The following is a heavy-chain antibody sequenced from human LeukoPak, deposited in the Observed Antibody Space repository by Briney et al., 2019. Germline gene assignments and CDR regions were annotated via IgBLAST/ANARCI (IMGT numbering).Heavy chain of an antibody. J-gene: IGHJ3*02. Sequence: GGSLRLSCAASGFTFSSYSMNWVRQAPGKGLEWVSSISSSSSYIYYADSVKGRFTISRDNAKNSLYLQMNSLRAEDTAVYYCASPDVIGHTIGTNCGGDCSPLGDAFDIWGQGTMVTVSS. CDR3: ASPDVIGHTIGTNCGGDCSPLGDAFDI. CDR2: ISSSSSYI. CDR1: GFTFSSYS. D-gene: IGHD2-21*02. V-gene: IGHV3-21*01.